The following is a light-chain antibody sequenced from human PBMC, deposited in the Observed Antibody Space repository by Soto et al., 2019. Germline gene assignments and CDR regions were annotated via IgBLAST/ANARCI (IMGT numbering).Light chain of an antibody. CDR2: GAS. CDR1: QSVNNH. CDR3: QQYNNWPPIT. Sequence: EIVMTQSPATLSVSPGERATLSCRASQSVNNHIAWFQQKPGQAPRFLIYGASTRATGIPARFSGSGSGTEFTLTISSLQSEDFAVYYCQQYNNWPPITFGQGTRVEIK. V-gene: IGKV3-15*01. J-gene: IGKJ5*01.